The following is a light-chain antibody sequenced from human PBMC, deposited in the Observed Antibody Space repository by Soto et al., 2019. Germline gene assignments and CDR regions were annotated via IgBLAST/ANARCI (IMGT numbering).Light chain of an antibody. CDR2: DDY. V-gene: IGLV1-51*01. CDR1: SSNIGGNS. Sequence: QAVVTQPPSVSAAPGQRVTISCSGSSSNIGGNSVSWYQQLPGTAPKLLIYDDYKRPSGIPDRFSGYKSRTSATLGITGFQTGGEDDYYCGSWDSSLSAYVFGTGTEVTVL. CDR3: GSWDSSLSAYV. J-gene: IGLJ1*01.